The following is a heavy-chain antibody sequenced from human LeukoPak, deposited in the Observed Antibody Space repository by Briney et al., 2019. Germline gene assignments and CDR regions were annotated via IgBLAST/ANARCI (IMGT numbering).Heavy chain of an antibody. CDR1: GYTFSEYN. J-gene: IGHJ3*02. CDR3: ARENDYGDYGGAFDI. Sequence: GASVKVSCKASGYTFSEYNFSWVRQVPGQGLEWLGWISGYNGHTKYAQKMQGRVTMTRDKSTSTVYMELRSLISDDTAIYCARENDYGDYGGAFDIWGQGTMVTVSS. V-gene: IGHV1-18*01. D-gene: IGHD4-17*01. CDR2: ISGYNGHT.